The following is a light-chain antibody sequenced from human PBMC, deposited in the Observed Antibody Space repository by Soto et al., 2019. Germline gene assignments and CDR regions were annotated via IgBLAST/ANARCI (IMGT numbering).Light chain of an antibody. J-gene: IGKJ5*01. V-gene: IGKV3-20*01. CDR1: QSVSSSY. Sequence: EIVLTQSPVTLSLSPGERATLSCRASQSVSSSYLAWYQQKPGQAPRLLIYGASSRATGIPDRFSGSGSGTDFTLTISRLEPEDVAVYYCQQYGSSPITFGQGARLEMK. CDR2: GAS. CDR3: QQYGSSPIT.